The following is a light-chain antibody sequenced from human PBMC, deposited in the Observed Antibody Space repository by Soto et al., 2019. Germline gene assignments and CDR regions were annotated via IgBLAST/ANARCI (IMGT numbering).Light chain of an antibody. Sequence: QSALTQPRSVSGSPGQSVTISCTGTNSDLGSYNYISWYQQRPGNAPKLMIYDISKRPSGVPHRFSASTSGTSASLAITGLQAEDEADYYCQSYDSSLRGVFGGGTKLTVL. CDR2: DIS. CDR1: NSDLGSYNY. CDR3: QSYDSSLRGV. V-gene: IGLV2-11*01. J-gene: IGLJ3*02.